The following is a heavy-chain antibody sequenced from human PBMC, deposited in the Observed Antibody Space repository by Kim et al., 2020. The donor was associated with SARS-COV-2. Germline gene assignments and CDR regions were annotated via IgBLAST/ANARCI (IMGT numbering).Heavy chain of an antibody. V-gene: IGHV4-39*07. CDR2: IYFSGNT. D-gene: IGHD2-2*01. J-gene: IGHJ4*02. CDR1: GGSISSSGYY. Sequence: SETLSLTCSVSGGSISSSGYYWGWIRQPPGKGLEWIGNIYFSGNTYYNPSLKSRLTISLDTSKNQFSLRLTSVTAADTAVYYCATDARSSTHSAVDYWGQGTLVTVSS. CDR3: ATDARSSTHSAVDY.